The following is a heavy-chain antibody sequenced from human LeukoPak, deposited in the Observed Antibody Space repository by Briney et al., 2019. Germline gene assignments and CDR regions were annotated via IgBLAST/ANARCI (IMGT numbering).Heavy chain of an antibody. D-gene: IGHD6-13*01. Sequence: PGGSLRLSCAASGFTFSSYAMHWVRQAPGKGLEWVAVISYDGSNKYYADSVKGRFTISRDNSKNTLYLQMNSLRAEDTAVYYCARDHQQLVSYFDYWGQGTLVTVSS. J-gene: IGHJ4*02. CDR2: ISYDGSNK. CDR1: GFTFSSYA. V-gene: IGHV3-30*04. CDR3: ARDHQQLVSYFDY.